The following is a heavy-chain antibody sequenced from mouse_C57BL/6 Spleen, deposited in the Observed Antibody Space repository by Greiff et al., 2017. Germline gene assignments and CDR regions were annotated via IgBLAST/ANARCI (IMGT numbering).Heavy chain of an antibody. Sequence: EVQLQQSGPELVKPGASVKISCKASGYSFTDYNMNWVKQSNGKSLEWIGDINPNDGTTSYNQKFKGKATLTVDQSSSTAYMQLNSLTSEDSAVNYYARNPYYYGSTFRWYFDVWGTGTTVTVSS. J-gene: IGHJ1*03. CDR2: INPNDGTT. CDR1: GYSFTDYN. CDR3: ARNPYYYGSTFRWYFDV. V-gene: IGHV1-39*01. D-gene: IGHD1-1*01.